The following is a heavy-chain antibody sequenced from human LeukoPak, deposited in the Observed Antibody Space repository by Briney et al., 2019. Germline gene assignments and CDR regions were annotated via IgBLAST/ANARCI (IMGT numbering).Heavy chain of an antibody. J-gene: IGHJ3*02. CDR1: GFTVSSNY. V-gene: IGHV3-53*01. Sequence: GGSLRLSCAASGFTVSSNYMSWVRQAPGKGLEWVSVIYSGGSTYYADSVKGRFTISRDNSKNTLYLQMNSLRAEDTAVYYCARAEIVATIRGAFDIWGQGTMVTVSS. CDR2: IYSGGST. D-gene: IGHD5-12*01. CDR3: ARAEIVATIRGAFDI.